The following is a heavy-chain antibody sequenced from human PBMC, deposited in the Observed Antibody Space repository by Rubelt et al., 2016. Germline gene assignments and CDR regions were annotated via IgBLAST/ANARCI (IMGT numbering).Heavy chain of an antibody. Sequence: GGSLRLSCAASEFIFSTYDMHWVRQTTGKRLEWVSSIGTAGATHYADSVKGRVTISRDNAKNSLYLQMNTLRPGDTAVYYCARESFTVVDGVYYYYGMDVWGQGTTVTVSS. CDR2: IGTAGAT. D-gene: IGHD4-23*01. J-gene: IGHJ6*02. V-gene: IGHV3-13*01. CDR1: EFIFSTYD. CDR3: ARESFTVVDGVYYYYGMDV.